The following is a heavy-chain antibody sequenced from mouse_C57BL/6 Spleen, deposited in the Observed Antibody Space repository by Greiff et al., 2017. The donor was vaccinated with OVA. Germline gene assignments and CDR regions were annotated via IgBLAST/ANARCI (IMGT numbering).Heavy chain of an antibody. CDR1: GYTFTDYY. J-gene: IGHJ2*01. CDR3: ARSGAYFDY. D-gene: IGHD3-1*01. Sequence: EVQLQQSGPELVKPGASVKISRKASGYTFTDYYMNWVKQSHGKSLEWIGDINPNNGGTSYNQKFKGKATLTVDKSSSTAYMELRSLTSEDSAVYYCARSGAYFDYWGQGTTLTVSS. V-gene: IGHV1-26*01. CDR2: INPNNGGT.